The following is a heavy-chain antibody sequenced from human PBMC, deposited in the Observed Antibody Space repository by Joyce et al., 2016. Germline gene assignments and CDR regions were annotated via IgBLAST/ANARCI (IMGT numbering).Heavy chain of an antibody. CDR2: IYWDDDK. D-gene: IGHD6-19*01. J-gene: IGHJ1*01. CDR1: GFSLSTSGMG. CDR3: AHNLRAVSGVAEYYQH. V-gene: IGHV2-5*02. Sequence: QITLKESGPTLVKPTQTLTLTCTFSGFSLSTSGMGVGWIRQPPGKALEWLADIYWDDDKRYSPSLKNRLTITKDTSKNQVVLTMTNVDPVDTATYFCAHNLRAVSGVAEYYQHWGQGTLVTVSS.